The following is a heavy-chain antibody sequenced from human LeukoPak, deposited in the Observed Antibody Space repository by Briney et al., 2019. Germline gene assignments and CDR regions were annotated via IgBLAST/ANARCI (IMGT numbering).Heavy chain of an antibody. D-gene: IGHD4-23*01. CDR1: GGYIITSGHY. CDR3: ARERSSSGGHNWFDP. CDR2: VYYTGVT. J-gene: IGHJ5*02. Sequence: SETLSLTCTVSGGYIITSGHYWRWIRQPPGKGLECIGSVYYTGVTSSNPFFRSRMSISVDTSKNQFSLNLTSVTAADAAVYYCARERSSSGGHNWFDPWGQGTLVTVSS. V-gene: IGHV4-39*07.